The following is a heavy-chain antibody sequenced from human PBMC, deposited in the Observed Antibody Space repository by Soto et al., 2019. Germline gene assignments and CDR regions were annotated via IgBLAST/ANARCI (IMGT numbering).Heavy chain of an antibody. CDR3: ARGLLWFGDPEPMDI. J-gene: IGHJ6*02. D-gene: IGHD3-10*01. V-gene: IGHV3-23*01. CDR1: GFIFSGYA. Sequence: EVQLLESGGGLVQPGGSLRLSCAAPGFIFSGYAMSWVRQAPGKGLEWVSGISSSGASTYYAESLKGRFTISRDNSKNTLHLQMTNLRAVDTAVYYCARGLLWFGDPEPMDIWGQGTTFIVSS. CDR2: ISSSGAST.